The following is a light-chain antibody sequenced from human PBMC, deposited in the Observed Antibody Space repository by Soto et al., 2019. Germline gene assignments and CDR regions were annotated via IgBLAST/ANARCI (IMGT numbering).Light chain of an antibody. Sequence: EIVLTQSPGTLSLSPGDRATLSCRASQIVASTSFAWYQQSPGQAPRLLIYAASTRASDVPDRFSGSGYGTDFPLTISRLEPEDFAVYYCHQYDGSPPYTFGQGTRLEIK. V-gene: IGKV3-20*01. J-gene: IGKJ2*01. CDR3: HQYDGSPPYT. CDR2: AAS. CDR1: QIVASTS.